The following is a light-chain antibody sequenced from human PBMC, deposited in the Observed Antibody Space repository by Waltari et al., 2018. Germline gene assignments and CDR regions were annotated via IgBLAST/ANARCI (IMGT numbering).Light chain of an antibody. CDR2: VAS. J-gene: IGKJ2*01. Sequence: DIQMTQSPSSLSASVGDRGSITCRASQPISTYLNWYQQKPGAAPKLLIYVASSLQSGVPSRFSGSGSGTDFTLTIDSLQPEDFATYYCQQSFSNSPYTFGQGTKVEIK. CDR3: QQSFSNSPYT. V-gene: IGKV1-39*01. CDR1: QPISTY.